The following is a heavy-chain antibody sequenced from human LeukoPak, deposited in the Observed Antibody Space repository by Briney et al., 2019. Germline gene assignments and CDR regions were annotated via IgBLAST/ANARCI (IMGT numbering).Heavy chain of an antibody. CDR3: ARSIPKQQLPAGPDY. D-gene: IGHD6-13*01. V-gene: IGHV1-46*01. CDR2: INPSGGST. J-gene: IGHJ4*02. CDR1: GYTFTGYY. Sequence: GASVKVSCKASGYTFTGYYMHWVRQAPGQGLEWMGIINPSGGSTSYAQKFQGRVTMTRDMSTSTVYMELSSLRSEDTAVYYCARSIPKQQLPAGPDYWGQGTLVTVSS.